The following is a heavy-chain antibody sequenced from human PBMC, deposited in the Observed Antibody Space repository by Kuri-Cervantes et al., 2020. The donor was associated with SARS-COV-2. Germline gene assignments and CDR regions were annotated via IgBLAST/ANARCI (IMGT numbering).Heavy chain of an antibody. CDR3: AREAPCRIVGAICYGMDV. CDR2: ISYDGSNK. D-gene: IGHD1-26*01. CDR1: GFTFSSCG. J-gene: IGHJ6*02. Sequence: GESLKISCAASGFTFSSCGMHWVRQAPGKGLEWVAVISYDGSNKYYADSVKGRFTISRDNSKNTLYLQMNSLRAEDTAVYYCAREAPCRIVGAICYGMDVWGQGTTVTVSS. V-gene: IGHV3-30*03.